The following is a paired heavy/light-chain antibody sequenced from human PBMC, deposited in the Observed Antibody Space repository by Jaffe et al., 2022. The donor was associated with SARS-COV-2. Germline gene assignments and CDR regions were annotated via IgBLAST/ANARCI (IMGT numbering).Light chain of an antibody. V-gene: IGKV3-15*01. J-gene: IGKJ2*01. CDR3: HQYNNWPNT. CDR2: GAS. Sequence: EIVMTQSPAALSVSPGERATLSCRASQSISSNLAWYQQKPGQAPRLLIYGASTRATGIPARFSGSWSGTDFTLTISSLQSEDFASYYCHQYNNWPNTFGQGTRLEIK. CDR1: QSISSN.
Heavy chain of an antibody. Sequence: QVQLVESGGGVVQPGRSLRLSCAASGFTFSTHGMHWVRQAPGKGLEWVSFISYDESHKYYADSVKGRFTISRDNSKNTLYLQMNSLRAEDTAVYYCAKSGPWGGAFHNWFDPWGQGTLVTVSS. D-gene: IGHD7-27*01. V-gene: IGHV3-30*18. CDR3: AKSGPWGGAFHNWFDP. CDR1: GFTFSTHG. J-gene: IGHJ5*02. CDR2: ISYDESHK.